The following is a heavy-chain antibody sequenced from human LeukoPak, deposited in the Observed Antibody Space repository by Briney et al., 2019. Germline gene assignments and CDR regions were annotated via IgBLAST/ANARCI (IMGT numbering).Heavy chain of an antibody. Sequence: GGSLRLSCAASGFTFSSYWMHWLRQAPGKGLVWVSRINRDGSSTRYADSAKGRFTTSRDNAKNTLYLQMNSLRAEDTAVYYCARDEFGDYEGACDIWGQGTMVTVSS. CDR1: GFTFSSYW. CDR2: INRDGSST. D-gene: IGHD4-17*01. CDR3: ARDEFGDYEGACDI. V-gene: IGHV3-74*01. J-gene: IGHJ3*02.